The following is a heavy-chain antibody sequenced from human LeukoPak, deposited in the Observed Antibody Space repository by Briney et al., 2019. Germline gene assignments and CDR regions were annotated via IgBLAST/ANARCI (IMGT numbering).Heavy chain of an antibody. CDR1: GYRFTSYW. J-gene: IGHJ3*02. CDR3: ARDRGYDSSGYYYVYDAFDI. Sequence: GESLKISCKGSGYRFTSYWIGWVRQMPGKGLEWMGIIYPGDSDTRYSPSFQGQVTISADKSISTAYLQWSSLKASDTAMYYCARDRGYDSSGYYYVYDAFDIWGQGTMVTVSS. V-gene: IGHV5-51*01. D-gene: IGHD3-22*01. CDR2: IYPGDSDT.